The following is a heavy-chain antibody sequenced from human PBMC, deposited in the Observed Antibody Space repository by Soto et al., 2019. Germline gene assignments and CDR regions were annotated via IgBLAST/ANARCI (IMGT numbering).Heavy chain of an antibody. D-gene: IGHD6-13*01. J-gene: IGHJ6*02. CDR1: GFTFSSYG. Sequence: QVQLVESGGGVVQPGRSLRLSCAASGFTFSSYGMHWVRQAPGKGLEWVAVIWYDGSNKYYADSVKGRFTISRDNSKTTLYLQMNSLRAEDTAVYYCARAYSSSWLTYYYYGMDVWGQGTTVTVSS. V-gene: IGHV3-33*01. CDR2: IWYDGSNK. CDR3: ARAYSSSWLTYYYYGMDV.